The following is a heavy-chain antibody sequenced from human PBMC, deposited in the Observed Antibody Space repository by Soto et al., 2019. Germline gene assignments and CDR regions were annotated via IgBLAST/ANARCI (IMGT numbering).Heavy chain of an antibody. J-gene: IGHJ4*02. Sequence: QVQLQQWGAGLLKPSETLSLNCAVNGGSLSGYYWSWIRQPPGKGLEWIGEIKDGGHTNYSPSLKSRVTISSDRANNQFSLRLNSVTAADTGVYYCARGQEGVVATHWDQGAMVTVSS. CDR3: ARGQEGVVATH. CDR1: GGSLSGYY. D-gene: IGHD5-12*01. CDR2: IKDGGHT. V-gene: IGHV4-34*01.